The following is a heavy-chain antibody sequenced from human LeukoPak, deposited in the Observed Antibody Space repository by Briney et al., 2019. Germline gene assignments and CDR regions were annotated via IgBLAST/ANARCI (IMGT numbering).Heavy chain of an antibody. Sequence: PGGSLRLSCAASGFTFSSYAMHWVRQAPGKGLECVAVISYDGNNKDYTDSVKGRFTISRDNSNNTLYLQMNSLTFEDTAVYYCARVAGGRYSDWLSPSYWGQGTQVTVSS. V-gene: IGHV3-30-3*01. D-gene: IGHD3-9*01. CDR2: ISYDGNNK. J-gene: IGHJ1*01. CDR3: ARVAGGRYSDWLSPSY. CDR1: GFTFSSYA.